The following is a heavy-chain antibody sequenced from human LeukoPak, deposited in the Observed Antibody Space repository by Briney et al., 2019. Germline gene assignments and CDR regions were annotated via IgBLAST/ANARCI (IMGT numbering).Heavy chain of an antibody. V-gene: IGHV3-21*06. J-gene: IGHJ4*02. CDR1: GFTFSSYS. CDR2: ITSGSSYI. Sequence: GGSLRLCCAASGFTFSSYSMNWVRQAPGKGLEWVSSITSGSSYIYYADSVKGRFTISRDNAKNSLYLQMNSLRAEDTALYYCVRGSYSNPSFDYWGQGTLVTVSS. D-gene: IGHD4-11*01. CDR3: VRGSYSNPSFDY.